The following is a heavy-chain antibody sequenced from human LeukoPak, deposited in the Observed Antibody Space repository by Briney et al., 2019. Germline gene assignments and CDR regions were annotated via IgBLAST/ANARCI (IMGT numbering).Heavy chain of an antibody. Sequence: GGSLRLSCAASGFTFSSYGMHWVRQAPGKGLEWVAVISYDGSNKYYADSVKGRFTISRDNSKNTLYLQMNSLRAEDTAVYYCASLSVPAAAFDPWGQGTLVTVSS. CDR3: ASLSVPAAAFDP. V-gene: IGHV3-30*03. D-gene: IGHD2-2*01. J-gene: IGHJ5*02. CDR1: GFTFSSYG. CDR2: ISYDGSNK.